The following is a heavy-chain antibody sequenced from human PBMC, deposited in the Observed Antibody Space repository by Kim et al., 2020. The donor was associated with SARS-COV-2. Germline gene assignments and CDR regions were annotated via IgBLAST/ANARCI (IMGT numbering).Heavy chain of an antibody. V-gene: IGHV3-23*01. D-gene: IGHD2-15*01. Sequence: GGSLRLSCVASGLTFDTYVMSWVRQAPGKGLEWVSVISGNGGTTYYADSAEGRFTVSRDNSKDTLYLQMNSLRAEDTAVYYCAKHLGHCTGGTCYLDFWGQGTMVTVSS. CDR1: GLTFDTYV. CDR2: ISGNGGTT. CDR3: AKHLGHCTGGTCYLDF. J-gene: IGHJ3*01.